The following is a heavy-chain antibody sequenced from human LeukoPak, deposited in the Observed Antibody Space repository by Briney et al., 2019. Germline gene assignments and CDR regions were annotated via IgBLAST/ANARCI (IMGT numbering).Heavy chain of an antibody. CDR2: INQDGTEK. J-gene: IGHJ5*02. Sequence: GGSLRLSCAASGFSFTTYWMSWVRQAPGKGLEWVANINQDGTEKYYVDSVKGRFTISRDNAKNSLYLQMNSLRAEDTAVYYCARGPVDSLNWFDPWGQGTLVTVSS. CDR3: ARGPVDSLNWFDP. V-gene: IGHV3-7*03. CDR1: GFSFTTYW. D-gene: IGHD5-12*01.